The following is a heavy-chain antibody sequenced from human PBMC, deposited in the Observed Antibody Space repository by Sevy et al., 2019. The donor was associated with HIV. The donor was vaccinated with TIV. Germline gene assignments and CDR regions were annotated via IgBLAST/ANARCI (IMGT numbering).Heavy chain of an antibody. D-gene: IGHD3-16*01. J-gene: IGHJ4*02. V-gene: IGHV1-46*03. CDR2: INPSDVST. CDR3: GRTSPRGGFDY. CDR1: GYTFTNYY. Sequence: ASVKVSCKASGYTFTNYYMHWVRQAPGQGLEWMGIINPSDVSTVYAQKFQGRVTMTRDTSTSTVYMELGSLRSEDTAVYYCGRTSPRGGFDYWGQGALVTVSS.